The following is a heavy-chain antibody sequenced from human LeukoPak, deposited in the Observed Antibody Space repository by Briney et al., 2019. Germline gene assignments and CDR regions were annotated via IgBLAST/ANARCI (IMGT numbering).Heavy chain of an antibody. Sequence: SETLSLTCAVYGGSFSGYYWSWIRQPPGKGLEWIGEINHSGSTNYNPSLKSRVTISVDTSKNQFSLKLSSVTAADTAVYYCARVVYYYYYMDVWGKGTTVTVSS. CDR3: ARVVYYYYYMDV. CDR1: GGSFSGYY. V-gene: IGHV4-34*01. J-gene: IGHJ6*03. CDR2: INHSGST.